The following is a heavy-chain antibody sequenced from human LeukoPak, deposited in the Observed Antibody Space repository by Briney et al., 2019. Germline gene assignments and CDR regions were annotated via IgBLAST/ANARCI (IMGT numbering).Heavy chain of an antibody. V-gene: IGHV3-21*01. Sequence: GGSLRLSCAASGFTFSSCSMNWVRQAPGKGLEWVSSISSSSSYIYYADSVKGRFTISRDNAKNSLYLQMNSLRAEDTAVYYCAREGRELGGNWFDPWGQGTLVTVSS. J-gene: IGHJ5*02. CDR3: AREGRELGGNWFDP. D-gene: IGHD3-3*01. CDR2: ISSSSSYI. CDR1: GFTFSSCS.